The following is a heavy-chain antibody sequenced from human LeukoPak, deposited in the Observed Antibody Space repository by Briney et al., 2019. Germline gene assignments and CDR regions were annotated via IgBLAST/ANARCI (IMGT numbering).Heavy chain of an antibody. CDR3: ARDRQWLVAEYFQH. J-gene: IGHJ1*01. D-gene: IGHD6-19*01. Sequence: PGGTLRLSCAASGFIFSSYGMSWVRQAPGKGLEWVSAISGSGGSTYYADSVKGRFTISRDNAKNSLYLQMNSLRAEDTAVYYCARDRQWLVAEYFQHWGQGTLVTVSS. CDR1: GFIFSSYG. CDR2: ISGSGGST. V-gene: IGHV3-23*01.